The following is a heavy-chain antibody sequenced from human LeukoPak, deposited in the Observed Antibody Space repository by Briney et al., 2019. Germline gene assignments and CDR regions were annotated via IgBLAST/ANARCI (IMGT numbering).Heavy chain of an antibody. V-gene: IGHV1-18*01. CDR1: TYSLPTNG. J-gene: IGHJ6*03. Sequence: ASVKVSCKTSTYSLPTNGITLVGQAPGQGLEWMGWISSYNGNTQYAQNFQGRLSLTTDTSTNTAYLELRGLRSNDTAVYFCARPAQGACVYYYLDVWGQGSTVTVSS. D-gene: IGHD2-2*01. CDR2: ISSYNGNT. CDR3: ARPAQGACVYYYLDV.